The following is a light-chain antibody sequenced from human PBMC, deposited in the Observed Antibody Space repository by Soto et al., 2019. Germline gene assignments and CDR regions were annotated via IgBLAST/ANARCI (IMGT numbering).Light chain of an antibody. V-gene: IGKV1-39*01. Sequence: DIQMTQSPSSLSASVGDRVTITCRASQSISSYLNWYQQKPGKAPKLLIYAASSLQSRVPSRFSGSGSGTDFTLIISSLQPEDFATYYCQQSYSTPRTFGQGTRLEIK. J-gene: IGKJ5*01. CDR2: AAS. CDR3: QQSYSTPRT. CDR1: QSISSY.